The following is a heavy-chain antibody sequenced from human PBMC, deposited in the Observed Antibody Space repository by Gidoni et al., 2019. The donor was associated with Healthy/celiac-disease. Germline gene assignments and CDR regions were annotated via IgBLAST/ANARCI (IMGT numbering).Heavy chain of an antibody. V-gene: IGHV3-30*18. Sequence: QVQLVESGGGVVQPGRSLRLSCAASGFPSSSYGMHWVRQAPGKGLEWVAVISYDGSNKYYADSVKGRFTISRDNSKNTLYLQMNSLRAEDTAVYYCAKGVVTHGSWFDPWGQGTLVTVSS. CDR2: ISYDGSNK. CDR1: GFPSSSYG. J-gene: IGHJ5*02. CDR3: AKGVVTHGSWFDP. D-gene: IGHD2-21*02.